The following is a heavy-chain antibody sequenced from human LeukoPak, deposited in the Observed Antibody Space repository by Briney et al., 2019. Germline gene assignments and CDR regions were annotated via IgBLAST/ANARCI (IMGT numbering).Heavy chain of an antibody. Sequence: GGSLRLSCAASGFTFSSYAMSWVRQAPGKGLEWVSAISGSGGSTYYADSVKGRFTISRDNSKNTLYLQMNSLRAEDTAVYYCTRGSEWTSGVSDYWGQGTLVTVSS. CDR1: GFTFSSYA. J-gene: IGHJ4*02. D-gene: IGHD3-3*01. CDR3: TRGSEWTSGVSDY. CDR2: ISGSGGST. V-gene: IGHV3-23*01.